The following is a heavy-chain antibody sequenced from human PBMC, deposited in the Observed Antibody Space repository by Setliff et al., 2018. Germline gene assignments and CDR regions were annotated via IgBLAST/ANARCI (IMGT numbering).Heavy chain of an antibody. Sequence: GGSLRLSWAASGFTFSSYGMHWVRQAPGKGLEWVAVISYDGSNKYYADSVKGRFTISRDNSKNTLYLQMNSLRAEDTAVYYCAKEGGSSWYGLDSWGQGTMVTVSS. V-gene: IGHV3-30*18. CDR1: GFTFSSYG. D-gene: IGHD6-13*01. J-gene: IGHJ3*02. CDR2: ISYDGSNK. CDR3: AKEGGSSWYGLDS.